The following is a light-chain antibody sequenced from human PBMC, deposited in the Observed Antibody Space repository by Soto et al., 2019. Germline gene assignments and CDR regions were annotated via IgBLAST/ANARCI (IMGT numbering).Light chain of an antibody. Sequence: QSALTQPASVSGSPGQSITISCTGTSSDVGGYNYVSWYQQHPGKATKLMIYDVSNRPSGVSNRFSGSKSGNTASLTISGLQAEDEADYYCSSYTSSSPYVFGTGT. CDR3: SSYTSSSPYV. V-gene: IGLV2-14*01. CDR2: DVS. CDR1: SSDVGGYNY. J-gene: IGLJ1*01.